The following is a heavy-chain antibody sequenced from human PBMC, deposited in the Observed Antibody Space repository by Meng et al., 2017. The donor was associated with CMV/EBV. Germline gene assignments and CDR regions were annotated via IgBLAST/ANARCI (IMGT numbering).Heavy chain of an antibody. CDR2: IYYSGST. CDR3: ARAHPYYDYVWGSYRSRGAFDI. D-gene: IGHD3-16*02. CDR1: GGSISSYY. Sequence: GSLRLSCTVSGGSISSYYWSWIRQPPGKGLEWIGYIYYSGSTNYNPSLKSRVTISVDTSKNQFSLKLSSVTAADTAVYYCARAHPYYDYVWGSYRSRGAFDIWGQGTMVTV. V-gene: IGHV4-59*01. J-gene: IGHJ3*02.